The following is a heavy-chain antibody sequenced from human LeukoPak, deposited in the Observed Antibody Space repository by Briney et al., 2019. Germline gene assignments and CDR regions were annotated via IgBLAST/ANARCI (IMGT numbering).Heavy chain of an antibody. CDR3: TRVTYYYDNSGYFHFDS. D-gene: IGHD3-22*01. CDR2: IRRKAHGGTT. J-gene: IGHJ4*02. V-gene: IGHV3-49*04. CDR1: GFTFGDYA. Sequence: GSLRLSCTTSGFTFGDYAMSWVRQAPGKGLEWVSFIRRKAHGGTTEYAASVKGRFSSSRDDSKSIAYLQMNSLKTEDTAVYFCTRVTYYYDNSGYFHFDSWAREAWSPSPQ.